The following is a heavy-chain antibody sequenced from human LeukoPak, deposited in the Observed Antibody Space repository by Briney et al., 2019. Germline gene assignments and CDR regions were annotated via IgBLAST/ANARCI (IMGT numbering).Heavy chain of an antibody. Sequence: PGGSLRLSCAASGFTFSSYGMHWIRQAPGKGLEWVAVISYDGSNKYYADSVKGRFTISRDNSKNTLYLQMNSLRAEDTAVYYCAKDWGAGNYYDSSKSDYWGQGTLVTVSS. J-gene: IGHJ4*02. CDR2: ISYDGSNK. V-gene: IGHV3-30*18. CDR1: GFTFSSYG. D-gene: IGHD3-22*01. CDR3: AKDWGAGNYYDSSKSDY.